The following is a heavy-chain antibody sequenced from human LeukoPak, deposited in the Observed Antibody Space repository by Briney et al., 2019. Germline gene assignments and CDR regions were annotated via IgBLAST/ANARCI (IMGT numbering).Heavy chain of an antibody. CDR3: ASSDDILTGPTFDY. D-gene: IGHD3-9*01. CDR2: IYYSGST. V-gene: IGHV4-59*01. CDR1: GGSFSGYY. J-gene: IGHJ4*02. Sequence: SSETLSLTCAVYGGSFSGYYWSWIRQPPGKGLEWIGYIYYSGSTNYNPSLKSRVTISVDTSKNQFSLKLSSVTAADTAVYYCASSDDILTGPTFDYWGQGTLVTVSS.